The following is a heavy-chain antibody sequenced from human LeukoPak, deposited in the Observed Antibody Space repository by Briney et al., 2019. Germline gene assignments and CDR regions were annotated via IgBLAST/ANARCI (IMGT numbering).Heavy chain of an antibody. Sequence: SETLSLTCTVSGGSISSYYWSWIRQHPGKGLEWIGYIYYSGSTNYNPSLKSRVTISVDTSKNQFSLKLSSVTAADTAVYYCARDPLFWSGYHDAFDIWGQGTMVTVSS. V-gene: IGHV4-59*01. J-gene: IGHJ3*02. D-gene: IGHD3-3*01. CDR1: GGSISSYY. CDR2: IYYSGST. CDR3: ARDPLFWSGYHDAFDI.